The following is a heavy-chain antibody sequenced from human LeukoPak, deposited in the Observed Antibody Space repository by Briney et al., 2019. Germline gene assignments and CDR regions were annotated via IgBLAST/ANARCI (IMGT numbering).Heavy chain of an antibody. J-gene: IGHJ4*02. CDR3: AREGYDSTGYRYYFDY. D-gene: IGHD3-22*01. Sequence: GGSLRLSCAASGFTFSSYSMNWVRQAPGKGLEWVSYISSSSSTIYYADSVKGRFTISRDNAKNSLYLQVNSLRAEDTAVYYCAREGYDSTGYRYYFDYWGQGTLVTVSS. V-gene: IGHV3-48*01. CDR1: GFTFSSYS. CDR2: ISSSSSTI.